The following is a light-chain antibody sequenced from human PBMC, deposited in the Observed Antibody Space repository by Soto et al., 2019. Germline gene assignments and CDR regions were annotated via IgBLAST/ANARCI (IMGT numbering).Light chain of an antibody. Sequence: VVLTQSPGTLSLSPGERVSLSCRASQTISNNYLAWYQQKPGQAPRLLIYAASSRTTGIPDRFSGSGAGTDFTLTISRVEPEDFAVYYCQHYGTALYTFGQGTKLEI. CDR2: AAS. J-gene: IGKJ2*01. V-gene: IGKV3-20*01. CDR1: QTISNNY. CDR3: QHYGTALYT.